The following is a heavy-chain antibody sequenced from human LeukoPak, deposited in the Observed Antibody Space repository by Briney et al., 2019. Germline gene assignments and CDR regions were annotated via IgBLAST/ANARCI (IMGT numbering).Heavy chain of an antibody. V-gene: IGHV3-66*01. CDR1: GFTVSSNY. D-gene: IGHD3-22*01. CDR3: ARDPYYYDSRVGD. Sequence: PGGSLRLSCAASGFTVSSNYMSWVRQAPGKGLEWVSVIYSGGSTYYADSVKGRFTIPRDNSKNTLYLQMNSLRAEDTAVYYCARDPYYYDSRVGDWGQGTLVTVSS. CDR2: IYSGGST. J-gene: IGHJ1*01.